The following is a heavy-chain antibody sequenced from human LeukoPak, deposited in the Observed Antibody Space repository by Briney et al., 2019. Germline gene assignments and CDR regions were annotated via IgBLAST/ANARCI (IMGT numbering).Heavy chain of an antibody. J-gene: IGHJ4*02. V-gene: IGHV3-21*06. D-gene: IGHD2/OR15-2a*01. Sequence: PGGSLRLSCAASGFNFRGYNMNWVRQAPGKGLEWVSSMSTSSTYIYYADSIKGRFTISRDDATSLLYLQMDSLRAEDTAVYYCVRDFAFGFCNTTTCRYPFDSWGQGPLVTVSS. CDR1: GFNFRGYN. CDR2: MSTSSTYI. CDR3: VRDFAFGFCNTTTCRYPFDS.